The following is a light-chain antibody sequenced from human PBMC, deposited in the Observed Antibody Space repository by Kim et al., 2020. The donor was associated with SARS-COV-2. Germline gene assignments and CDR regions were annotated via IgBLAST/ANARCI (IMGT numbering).Light chain of an antibody. Sequence: SPGERATLSCRASQSVGSNLAWYQQRPGQAPRLLIYGASTRATGVPARFSGSGSGTEFTLTISSPQSEDFAVYYCQQYNRWPPYIFGQGTKVDIK. V-gene: IGKV3-15*01. J-gene: IGKJ2*01. CDR3: QQYNRWPPYI. CDR2: GAS. CDR1: QSVGSN.